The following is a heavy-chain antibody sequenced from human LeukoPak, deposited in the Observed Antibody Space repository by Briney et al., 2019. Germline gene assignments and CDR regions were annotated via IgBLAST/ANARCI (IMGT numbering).Heavy chain of an antibody. Sequence: SETLYLTCTVSGGSISSSSYYWGWIRQPPGKGLEWIGSIYYSGSTYYNPSLKSRVTISVDTSKNQFSLKLSSVTAADTAVYYCASDLVVPAAILGYFQHWGQGTLVTVSS. V-gene: IGHV4-39*01. D-gene: IGHD2-2*02. CDR2: IYYSGST. J-gene: IGHJ1*01. CDR3: ASDLVVPAAILGYFQH. CDR1: GGSISSSSYY.